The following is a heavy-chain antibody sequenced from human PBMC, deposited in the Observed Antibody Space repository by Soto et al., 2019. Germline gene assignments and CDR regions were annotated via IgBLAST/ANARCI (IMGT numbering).Heavy chain of an antibody. Sequence: EVQRLESGGGLVQPGGSLRLSCAAAGFTLNNYAMTWVRQAPGKGLECVSGISGSGGTTYYADSVKGRFTISRDNSKNTLNRQLNSPRAEDTAIYYCVRRDGYNKGRPSDYCGQRTLVTVSS. V-gene: IGHV3-23*01. CDR1: GFTLNNYA. D-gene: IGHD5-12*01. CDR2: ISGSGGTT. J-gene: IGHJ4*02. CDR3: VRRDGYNKGRPSDY.